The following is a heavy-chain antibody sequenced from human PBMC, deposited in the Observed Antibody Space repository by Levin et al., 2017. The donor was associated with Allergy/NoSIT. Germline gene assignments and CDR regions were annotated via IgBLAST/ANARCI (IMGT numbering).Heavy chain of an antibody. D-gene: IGHD2-2*03. CDR2: SHYSGST. V-gene: IGHV4-31*03. Sequence: SETLSLTCTVSGGSSSGGGYHWTWIRQHPEKGREWIGYSHYSGSTSDNPSLKSRLMISVDTSKNQFSLNVSSVTAADTAVYYCAREDGSTFDFWGQGALVTVAS. J-gene: IGHJ4*02. CDR1: GGSSSGGGYH. CDR3: AREDGSTFDF.